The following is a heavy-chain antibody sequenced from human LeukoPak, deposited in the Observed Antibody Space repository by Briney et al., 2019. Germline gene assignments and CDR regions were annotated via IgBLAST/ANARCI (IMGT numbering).Heavy chain of an antibody. V-gene: IGHV3-30*02. CDR3: AKDSVYGSGRFADY. J-gene: IGHJ4*02. CDR2: IRYDGSNK. Sequence: GGSLRLSCAASGFTFSSYGMHWVRQAPGKGLEWVAFIRYDGSNKYYADSVKGRFTISRDNSKNTLYLQMNSLRAEDTAVYYCAKDSVYGSGRFADYWGQGTLVTVSS. CDR1: GFTFSSYG. D-gene: IGHD3-10*01.